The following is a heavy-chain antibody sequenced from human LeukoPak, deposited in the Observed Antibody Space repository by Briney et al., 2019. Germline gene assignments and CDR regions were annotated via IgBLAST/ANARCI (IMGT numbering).Heavy chain of an antibody. CDR1: GYSFTTYW. J-gene: IGHJ4*02. Sequence: GESLKISCKGSGYSFTTYWIAWVRQMPGKGLEWMGVIHPGDSDTRYSPSFQGQVTISADKSISTAYLQWSSLKASDTAMYYCARMSSYPGHYYFDYWGQGTLVTVSS. D-gene: IGHD1-26*01. CDR3: ARMSSYPGHYYFDY. CDR2: IHPGDSDT. V-gene: IGHV5-51*01.